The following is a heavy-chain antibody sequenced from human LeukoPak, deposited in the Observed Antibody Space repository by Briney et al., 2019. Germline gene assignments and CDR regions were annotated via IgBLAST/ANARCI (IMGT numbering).Heavy chain of an antibody. CDR3: ARGGYYGSGNDFRFDP. CDR1: GGSINSYY. Sequence: PSETLSLTCTVSGGSINSYYWSWIRQPPGQGLECIGYIHYTWSTNYNPSLKSPVTISVDTSKSQFSLKLSSVTAADTAIYYCARGGYYGSGNDFRFDPWGQGTLVTVSS. D-gene: IGHD3-10*01. J-gene: IGHJ5*02. V-gene: IGHV4-59*01. CDR2: IHYTWST.